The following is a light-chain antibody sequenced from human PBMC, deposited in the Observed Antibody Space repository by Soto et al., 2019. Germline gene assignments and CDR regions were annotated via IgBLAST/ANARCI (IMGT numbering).Light chain of an antibody. V-gene: IGLV3-21*02. CDR1: NIGSKI. Sequence: SYALTQPPSVSVAPGQSARLTCGGDNIGSKIVHWYQQRPGQAPVLAVYDDDDRPSGIPERFSGSNSGSTATLTISRVEAGDEADYYCQVWAGSSARVFGGGTKVTVL. CDR2: DDD. J-gene: IGLJ2*01. CDR3: QVWAGSSARV.